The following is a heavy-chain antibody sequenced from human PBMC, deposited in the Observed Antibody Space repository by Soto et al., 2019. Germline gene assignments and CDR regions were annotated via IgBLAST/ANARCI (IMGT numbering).Heavy chain of an antibody. D-gene: IGHD4-17*01. V-gene: IGHV3-48*01. CDR1: GFTFSSYS. CDR2: ISSSSSTI. Sequence: GGSLRLSCAASGFTFSSYSMNWVRQAPGKGLEWVSYISSSSSTIYYADSVKGRFTISRDNAKNSLYLQMNSLRAEDTAVYYCARVSEDYGDYDGYFDYWGQGTLVTVSS. CDR3: ARVSEDYGDYDGYFDY. J-gene: IGHJ4*02.